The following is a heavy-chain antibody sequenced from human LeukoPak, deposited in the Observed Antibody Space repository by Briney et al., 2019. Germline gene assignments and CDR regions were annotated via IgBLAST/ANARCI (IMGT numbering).Heavy chain of an antibody. D-gene: IGHD1-26*01. CDR1: GFTVSSNY. J-gene: IGHJ4*02. Sequence: GGSLRLSCAASGFTVSSNYMSWVRQAPGKGLEWVSVIYSGGSTYYADSVKGRFTISRDNSKNMLYLQMNTLETEDTGVYYCTRISGSSSGPFDYWGQGSLVTVSS. V-gene: IGHV3-66*01. CDR2: IYSGGST. CDR3: TRISGSSSGPFDY.